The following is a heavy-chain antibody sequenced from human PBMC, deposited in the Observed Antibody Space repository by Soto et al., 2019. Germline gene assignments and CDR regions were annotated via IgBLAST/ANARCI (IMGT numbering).Heavy chain of an antibody. CDR3: ARGVKNRYNSNFFDY. Sequence: GGSLRLSCVASGFTFSSYGMNWVRQGPGKGLEWVSYISSSSTYTNYADSVKGRFTISRDNAKNSLCLQMNSLRAEDTAVYYCARGVKNRYNSNFFDYWGQGTLVTVSS. CDR1: GFTFSSYG. V-gene: IGHV3-21*05. CDR2: ISSSSTYT. D-gene: IGHD6-13*01. J-gene: IGHJ4*02.